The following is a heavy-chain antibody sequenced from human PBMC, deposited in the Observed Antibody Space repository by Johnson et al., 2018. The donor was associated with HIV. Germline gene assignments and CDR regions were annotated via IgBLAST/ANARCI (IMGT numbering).Heavy chain of an antibody. V-gene: IGHV3-30*02. Sequence: QVQLVESGGAVVQPGGSLRLSCAASGFTFSSYGMHWVRQAPGKGLEWVAFIRYDGSNKYYADSVKGRFTISRDNSKNTLYLQMNSLRAEDTAVYYCAKEGGRITMIVVEPDAFDIWGQGTMVTVSS. CDR2: IRYDGSNK. CDR1: GFTFSSYG. J-gene: IGHJ3*02. D-gene: IGHD3-22*01. CDR3: AKEGGRITMIVVEPDAFDI.